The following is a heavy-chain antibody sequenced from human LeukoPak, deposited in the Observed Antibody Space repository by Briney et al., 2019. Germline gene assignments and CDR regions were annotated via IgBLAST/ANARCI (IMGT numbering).Heavy chain of an antibody. Sequence: GGSLRLSCAASGFTFSNYAMHWVRQAPGKGLEWVSLISSGGTYEYYADSVKGRFTISRDNSKNTLYLQLNSLRAENTAVYYCARDSTYYYDSGSSGPHYFDNWGQGTLVTVSS. CDR2: ISSGGTYE. D-gene: IGHD3-10*01. CDR1: GFTFSNYA. V-gene: IGHV3-30*01. J-gene: IGHJ4*02. CDR3: ARDSTYYYDSGSSGPHYFDN.